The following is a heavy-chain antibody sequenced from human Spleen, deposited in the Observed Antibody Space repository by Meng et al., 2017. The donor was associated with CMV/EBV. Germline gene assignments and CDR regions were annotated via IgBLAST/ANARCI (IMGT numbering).Heavy chain of an antibody. CDR1: GFTFSDFD. Sequence: ASGFTFSDFDMTWVRQAPGKGLEWVSFISDSGDSTYFADSVRGRSTISRDNSRNTLSLQMNSLGAEDTALYYCARRYSSSSGFCLDYWGQGTLVTVSS. CDR3: ARRYSSSSGFCLDY. CDR2: ISDSGDST. J-gene: IGHJ4*01. D-gene: IGHD6-13*01. V-gene: IGHV3-23*01.